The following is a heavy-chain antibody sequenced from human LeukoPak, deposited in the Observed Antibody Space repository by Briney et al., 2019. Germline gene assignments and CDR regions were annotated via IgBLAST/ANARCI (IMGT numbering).Heavy chain of an antibody. CDR1: GYTFTSYG. CDR3: ARDKGDYYDSSGYTRFDY. Sequence: APVKVSCKASGYTFTSYGISWVRQAPGQGLEWMGWISAYNGNTNYAQKLQGRVTMTTDTSTSTAYMELRSLRSDDTAVYYCARDKGDYYDSSGYTRFDYWGQGTLVTVSS. CDR2: ISAYNGNT. D-gene: IGHD3-22*01. J-gene: IGHJ4*02. V-gene: IGHV1-18*01.